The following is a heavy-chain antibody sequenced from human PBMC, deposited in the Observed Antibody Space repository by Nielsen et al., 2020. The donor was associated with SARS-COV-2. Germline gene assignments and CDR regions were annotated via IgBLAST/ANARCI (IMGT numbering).Heavy chain of an antibody. Sequence: ASVKVSCTASGYTFTSYDINWVRQAPGQGLEWMGRINPNSGGTNYAQKFQGRVTMTRDTSISTAYMELSRLRSDDTAVYYCASLYSYGYPFDYWGQGTLVTVSS. CDR3: ASLYSYGYPFDY. CDR2: INPNSGGT. CDR1: GYTFTSYD. J-gene: IGHJ4*02. V-gene: IGHV1-2*06. D-gene: IGHD5-18*01.